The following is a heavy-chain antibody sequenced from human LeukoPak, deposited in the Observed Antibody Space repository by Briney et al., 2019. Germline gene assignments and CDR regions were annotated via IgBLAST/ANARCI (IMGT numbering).Heavy chain of an antibody. CDR2: ISSSGSTI. V-gene: IGHV3-11*04. J-gene: IGHJ4*02. Sequence: GGSLRLSCAASGFTFSDYYMSWIRQAPGKGLEWVSYISSSGSTIYYADSVKGRFTISRDNAKNSLYLQMNSPRAEDTAVYYCARENPYSSSSGSFDYWGQGTLVTVSS. CDR1: GFTFSDYY. D-gene: IGHD6-6*01. CDR3: ARENPYSSSSGSFDY.